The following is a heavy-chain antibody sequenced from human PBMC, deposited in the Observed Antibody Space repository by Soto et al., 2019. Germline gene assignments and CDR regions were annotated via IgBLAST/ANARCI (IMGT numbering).Heavy chain of an antibody. CDR2: ISYDGSNK. Sequence: GGSLRLSCVASGFTFSSYGMHWVRQAPGKGLEWVAVISYDGSNKYYADSVKGRFTISRDNSKNTLYLQMNSLRAEDTAVYYCAKDPDLWELAYYFDYWGQGTLVTVSS. CDR3: AKDPDLWELAYYFDY. D-gene: IGHD1-26*01. CDR1: GFTFSSYG. J-gene: IGHJ4*02. V-gene: IGHV3-30*18.